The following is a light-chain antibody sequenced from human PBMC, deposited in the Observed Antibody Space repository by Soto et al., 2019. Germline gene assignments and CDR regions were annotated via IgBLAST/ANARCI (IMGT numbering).Light chain of an antibody. CDR3: QSFDGSLSGHVV. CDR2: ANT. V-gene: IGLV1-40*01. CDR1: SSNIGAGYD. J-gene: IGLJ2*01. Sequence: QSVLTQPPSVSGAPGQRVTISCTGSSSNIGAGYDVHWYQQLPGTAPKLLIYANTNRPSGVPDRFSGSKSGTSASLAITGLQAEDEADYYCQSFDGSLSGHVVFGGGTKVTGL.